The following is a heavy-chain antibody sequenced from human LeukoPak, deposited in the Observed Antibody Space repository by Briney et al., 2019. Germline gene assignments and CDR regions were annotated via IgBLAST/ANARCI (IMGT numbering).Heavy chain of an antibody. CDR2: INWKGDRT. D-gene: IGHD5-12*01. CDR1: GFTFDDYT. CDR3: ARVFNSGHSSPSNV. Sequence: GGSLRLSCVASGFTFDDYTMHWVRQAPGKGLEWVSGINWKGDRTGYGDSVKGRFTVSRDNAKKTVFLQMNSLKAEDTALYYCARVFNSGHSSPSNVWGQGTMVTVS. J-gene: IGHJ3*01. V-gene: IGHV3-20*04.